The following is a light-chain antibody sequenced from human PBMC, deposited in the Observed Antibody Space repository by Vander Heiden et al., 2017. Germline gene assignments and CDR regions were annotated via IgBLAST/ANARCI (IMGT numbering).Light chain of an antibody. J-gene: IGLJ1*01. CDR1: SSDVGGYKY. Sequence: QSALTQPASVSGSPGQSITIYCTGTSSDVGGYKYVSWYQQHPGKAPKLMIYEVNNRPSGVSNRFSGSKSGNTASLTISGLQAEDEADYYCSSYTSSITRVFGTGTKVTVL. CDR3: SSYTSSITRV. V-gene: IGLV2-14*01. CDR2: EVN.